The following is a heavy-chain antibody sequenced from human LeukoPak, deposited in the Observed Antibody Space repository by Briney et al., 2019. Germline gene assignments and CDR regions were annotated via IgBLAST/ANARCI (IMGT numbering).Heavy chain of an antibody. D-gene: IGHD1-26*01. V-gene: IGHV4-59*08. CDR3: AGLGAIQADASDI. CDR1: GGSISSYY. Sequence: SETLSLTCTVSGGSISSYYWSWFRQPPGKGLEWIGYISHSGSTKYNPSLKSRVTISVDTSKNQFSLKLSSVTAADTAVYYCAGLGAIQADASDIWGQGTMVTVSS. CDR2: ISHSGST. J-gene: IGHJ3*02.